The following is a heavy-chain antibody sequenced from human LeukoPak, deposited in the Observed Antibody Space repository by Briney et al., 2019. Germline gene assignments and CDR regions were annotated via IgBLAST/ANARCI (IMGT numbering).Heavy chain of an antibody. D-gene: IGHD3-16*02. J-gene: IGHJ3*02. CDR2: IKQDGSEK. Sequence: PGGSLRLSCAASGFTFSSHWMSWVRQAPGKGLEWVANIKQDGSEKYYVDCVKGRFTISRDNAKNSLYLQMNSLRAEDTAVYYCARVSLLGPDAFDIWGQGTMVTVSS. V-gene: IGHV3-7*03. CDR1: GFTFSSHW. CDR3: ARVSLLGPDAFDI.